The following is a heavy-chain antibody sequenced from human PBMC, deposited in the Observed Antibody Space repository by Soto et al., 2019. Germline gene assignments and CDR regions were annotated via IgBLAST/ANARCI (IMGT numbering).Heavy chain of an antibody. CDR1: GFTFSSYA. Sequence: LRLSCAASGFTFSSYAMSWVRQAPGKGLEWVSAISGSGGSTYYADSVKGRFTISRDNSKNTLYLQMNSLRAEDTAVYYCAKTAFYDILTGYYTFDYWGQGTLVTVSS. J-gene: IGHJ4*02. CDR2: ISGSGGST. V-gene: IGHV3-23*01. D-gene: IGHD3-9*01. CDR3: AKTAFYDILTGYYTFDY.